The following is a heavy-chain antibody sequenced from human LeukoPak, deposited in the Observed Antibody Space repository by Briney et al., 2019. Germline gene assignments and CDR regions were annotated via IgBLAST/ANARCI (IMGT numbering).Heavy chain of an antibody. V-gene: IGHV1-2*02. J-gene: IGHJ4*02. CDR1: GYTFIGYY. CDR3: ARGRGSSWYFGY. D-gene: IGHD6-13*01. CDR2: INPNSGGT. Sequence: ASVKVSCKASGYTFIGYYMHWVRQAPGQGLEWMGWINPNSGGTNYAQKLQGRVTMTRDTSISTAYMELSRLRSDDTAVYYCARGRGSSWYFGYWGQGTLVTVSS.